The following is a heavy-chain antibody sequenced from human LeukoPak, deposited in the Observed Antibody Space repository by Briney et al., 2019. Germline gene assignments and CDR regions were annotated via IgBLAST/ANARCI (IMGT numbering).Heavy chain of an antibody. Sequence: GGSLRLSCAASGLSFSSDSMNWVRQAPGKGLEWVSYISKSSNTIYYADSVKGRFTISRDNAKNSLYLQMNSLRAEDTAVYYCARDRADYGDYVSYWGQGTLVTVSS. CDR1: GLSFSSDS. V-gene: IGHV3-48*01. CDR3: ARDRADYGDYVSY. J-gene: IGHJ4*02. CDR2: ISKSSNTI. D-gene: IGHD4-17*01.